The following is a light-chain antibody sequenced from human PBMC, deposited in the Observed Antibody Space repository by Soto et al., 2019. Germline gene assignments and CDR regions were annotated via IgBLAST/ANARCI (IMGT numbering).Light chain of an antibody. CDR3: SSYTSSSTYVV. CDR1: SSDVGGYNY. V-gene: IGLV2-14*01. Sequence: QSALTQPASVSGSPGQSITISCTGTSSDVGGYNYVSWYQQHPGKAPKLIIYDVSNRPSGVSNRFSGSESGNTASLTISGLQAEDEADYYCSSYTSSSTYVVFGGGTQLTVL. CDR2: DVS. J-gene: IGLJ2*01.